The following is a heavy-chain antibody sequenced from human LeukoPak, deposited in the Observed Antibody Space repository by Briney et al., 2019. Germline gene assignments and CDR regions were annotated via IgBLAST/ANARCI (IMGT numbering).Heavy chain of an antibody. V-gene: IGHV3-21*01. D-gene: IGHD7-27*01. CDR3: AREIGASGAFDY. J-gene: IGHJ4*02. CDR1: GLTFNSYA. Sequence: GGSLRLSCAASGLTFNSYAMNWVRQAPGKGLEWVSSLTPSGTDIYYAASVKGRFTMPRDNAKNSLYLQMNSLRAEDTAVYYCAREIGASGAFDYWGQGTLVTVSS. CDR2: LTPSGTDI.